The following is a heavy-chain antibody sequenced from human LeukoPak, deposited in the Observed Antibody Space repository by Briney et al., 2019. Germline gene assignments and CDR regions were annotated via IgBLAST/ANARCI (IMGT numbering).Heavy chain of an antibody. D-gene: IGHD3-10*02. Sequence: GGSLRLSCAASGFTFSDSYMTWLRQAPGKGLEWVAFIDKSGGTTYYADSVKGRFTISRDNAKNSLYLQMNSLRAEDTAVYYCAELGITMIGGVWGKGTTVTISS. CDR1: GFTFSDSY. CDR2: IDKSGGTT. V-gene: IGHV3-11*04. CDR3: AELGITMIGGV. J-gene: IGHJ6*04.